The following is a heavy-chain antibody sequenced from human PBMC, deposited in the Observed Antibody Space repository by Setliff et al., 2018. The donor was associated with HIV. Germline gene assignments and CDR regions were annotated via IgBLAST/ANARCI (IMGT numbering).Heavy chain of an antibody. D-gene: IGHD2-21*01. J-gene: IGHJ4*02. CDR3: PTVVTLSYCHDGLCPAFDS. CDR2: VSASGST. CDR1: GGSVSSSNYF. Sequence: SETLSLTCTVSGGSVSSSNYFWNWIRQPAGKGLEWIGHVSASGSTGYNPSLRSRVAISEDTSKNQFSVKLKSVTAADTAVYFCPTVVTLSYCHDGLCPAFDSWGQGLRVTVS. V-gene: IGHV4-61*09.